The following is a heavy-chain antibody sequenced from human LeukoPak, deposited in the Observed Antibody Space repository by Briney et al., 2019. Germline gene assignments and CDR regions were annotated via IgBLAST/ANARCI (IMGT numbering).Heavy chain of an antibody. J-gene: IGHJ5*02. V-gene: IGHV4-39*07. CDR1: GGSISSSSYY. CDR3: ATEPPYGSGSFVYH. CDR2: IYYSGST. Sequence: SETLSLTCSVSGGSISSSSYYWGWIRQPPGKGLQWIGTIYYSGSTYYNPSLKSRVTISMDTSKNQFSLNLSSVTAADTAVYYCATEPPYGSGSFVYHWGQGTLVTVSS. D-gene: IGHD3-10*01.